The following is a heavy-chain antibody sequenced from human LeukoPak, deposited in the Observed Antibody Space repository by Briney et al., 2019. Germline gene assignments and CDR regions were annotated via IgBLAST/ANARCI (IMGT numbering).Heavy chain of an antibody. D-gene: IGHD5-24*01. J-gene: IGHJ4*02. V-gene: IGHV1-2*06. CDR3: ARGGGRDGYNQGRFYY. Sequence: ASVKVSCKASGYTFTGYYMHWVRQAPGQGLEWMGRINPNSGGTNYAQKFQGRVTMTRDTFISTAYMELSRLRSDDTAVYYCARGGGRDGYNQGRFYYWGQGTLVTVSS. CDR1: GYTFTGYY. CDR2: INPNSGGT.